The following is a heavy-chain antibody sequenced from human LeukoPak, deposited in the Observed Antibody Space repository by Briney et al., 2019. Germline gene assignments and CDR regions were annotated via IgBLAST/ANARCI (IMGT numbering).Heavy chain of an antibody. D-gene: IGHD2-15*01. CDR1: GYILTGYY. CDR3: ARGPLEYCSGGTCYSGRNWFDL. CDR2: INPNSDDT. Sequence: ASVKVSCKASGYILTGYYMHWVRQAPGQGLEWMGWINPNSDDTNYAQKFQGRVTMTRDTSISTVYLELRRLSSEDTAAYYCARGPLEYCSGGTCYSGRNWFDLWGQGTLVTVSS. V-gene: IGHV1-2*02. J-gene: IGHJ5*02.